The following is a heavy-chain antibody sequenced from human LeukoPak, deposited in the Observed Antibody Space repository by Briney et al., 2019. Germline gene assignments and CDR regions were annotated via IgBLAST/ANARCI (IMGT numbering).Heavy chain of an antibody. D-gene: IGHD2-2*01. CDR3: ASRREYCSTTSCSATFDI. CDR2: INAGNGNT. V-gene: IGHV1-3*01. Sequence: ASVKVSCKASGYTFTTYAMHWVRQAPGQRLEWMGWINAGNGNTKYSQKFQGRVTITRDTSASTAYMELSSLRSEDTAVYYCASRREYCSTTSCSATFDIWGQGTMVTVPS. J-gene: IGHJ3*02. CDR1: GYTFTTYA.